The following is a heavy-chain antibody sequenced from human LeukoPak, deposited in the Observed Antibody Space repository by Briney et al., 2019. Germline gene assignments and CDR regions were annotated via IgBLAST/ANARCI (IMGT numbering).Heavy chain of an antibody. CDR1: GYTFTGYY. D-gene: IGHD3-3*01. CDR2: INPNSGGT. J-gene: IGHJ6*03. CDR3: AREDYDFWSDSSGHYMDV. V-gene: IGHV1-2*02. Sequence: ASVKVSCKASGYTFTGYYMHWVRQAPGQGLEWMGWINPNSGGTNYAQKFQGRVTMTRDTSISTAYMELSRLRSDDTAVYYCAREDYDFWSDSSGHYMDVWGKGTTVTVSS.